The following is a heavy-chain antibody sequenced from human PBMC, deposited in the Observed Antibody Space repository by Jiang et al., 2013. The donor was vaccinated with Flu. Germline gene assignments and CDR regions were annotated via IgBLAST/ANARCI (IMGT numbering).Heavy chain of an antibody. D-gene: IGHD4-17*01. CDR2: MNPSFGTT. V-gene: IGHV1-69*06. CDR1: GDTFANYG. J-gene: IGHJ5*02. CDR3: ARVKDDYGNFANWFDP. Sequence: VQSGSELKEPGSSVKVSCKASGDTFANYGITWVRQAPGQGLEWVGGMNPSFGTTYYAQRLQGRVMITADKSTSTVYMELSSLRSDDTAIYYCARVKDDYGNFANWFDPWGQGTLV.